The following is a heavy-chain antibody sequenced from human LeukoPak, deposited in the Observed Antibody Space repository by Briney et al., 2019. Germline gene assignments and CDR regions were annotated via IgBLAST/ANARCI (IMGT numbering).Heavy chain of an antibody. D-gene: IGHD2-2*01. J-gene: IGHJ3*02. CDR2: IIPIFGTA. V-gene: IGHV1-69*01. CDR1: GGTFSSYA. Sequence: SVKVSCKASGGTFSSYAISWVRQAPGQGLEWVGGIIPIFGTANDAQNLQGSVPITEDESTSTAYMELSSLRSEDTAVYYCARSYCSSTSCHRVDAFDIWGQATMVTVSS. CDR3: ARSYCSSTSCHRVDAFDI.